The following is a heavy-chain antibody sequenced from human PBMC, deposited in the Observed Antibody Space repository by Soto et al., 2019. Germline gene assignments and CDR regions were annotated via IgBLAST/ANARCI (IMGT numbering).Heavy chain of an antibody. CDR3: AKDIGHIVVVVAATPSYCDY. CDR1: GFTFDDYA. CDR2: ISWNSGSI. D-gene: IGHD2-15*01. V-gene: IGHV3-9*01. J-gene: IGHJ4*02. Sequence: DVQLVESGGGLVQPGRSLRLSCAASGFTFDDYAMHWVRQAPGKGLEWVSGISWNSGSIGYADSVKGRFTISRDNAKNSLYLQMNSLRAEDTALYYCAKDIGHIVVVVAATPSYCDYWGQGTLVTVSS.